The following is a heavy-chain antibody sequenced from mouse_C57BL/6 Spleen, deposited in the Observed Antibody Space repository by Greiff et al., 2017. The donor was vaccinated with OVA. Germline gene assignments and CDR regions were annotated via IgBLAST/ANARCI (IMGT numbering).Heavy chain of an antibody. V-gene: IGHV2-2*01. J-gene: IGHJ4*01. D-gene: IGHD3-3*01. CDR1: GFSLTSYG. CDR3: ARNGDGAMDY. CDR2: IWSGGST. Sequence: QVQLQQSGPGLVQPSQSLSITCTVSGFSLTSYGVHWVRQSPGKGLEWLGVIWSGGSTDSNAAFISRLSIRKDNSKSQVFFKMNSLQADDTAIYYCARNGDGAMDYWGQGTSVTVSS.